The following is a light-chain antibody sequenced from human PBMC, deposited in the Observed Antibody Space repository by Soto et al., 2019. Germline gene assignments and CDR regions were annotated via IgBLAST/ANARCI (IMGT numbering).Light chain of an antibody. CDR2: GAS. V-gene: IGKV3-15*01. CDR1: QSVSSN. J-gene: IGKJ2*01. Sequence: EIVMTQSPATLSLSPGERATLSCRASQSVSSNVAWYQQIPGQTPRLLIYGASTRATGIPVRFSGSGSGTEFTLTISSLQYEDFEVYYCHQYDDGPYTFGQGTKVDIK. CDR3: HQYDDGPYT.